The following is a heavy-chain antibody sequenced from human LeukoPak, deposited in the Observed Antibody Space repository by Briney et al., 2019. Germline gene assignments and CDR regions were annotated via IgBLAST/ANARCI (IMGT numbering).Heavy chain of an antibody. CDR1: GGSISRYY. Sequence: PSETLSLTCTVSGGSISRYYGSWIRQSPGKGLEWIGYVYYTGSTNYNPSLKSRVTISVDTSRNQFSLKLTSVTAADTAVYYCAGYLTRRAYGGDYYWGQGNLGTVS. CDR3: AGYLTRRAYGGDYY. J-gene: IGHJ4*02. CDR2: VYYTGST. D-gene: IGHD2-21*02. V-gene: IGHV4-59*08.